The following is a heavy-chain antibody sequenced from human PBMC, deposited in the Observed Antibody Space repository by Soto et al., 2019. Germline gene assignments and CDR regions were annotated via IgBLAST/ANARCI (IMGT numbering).Heavy chain of an antibody. CDR1: GGTFSSYA. D-gene: IGHD5-18*01. CDR3: ARDATDTAMVGFDY. V-gene: IGHV1-69*06. J-gene: IGHJ4*02. Sequence: QVQLVQSGAEVKKPGSSVKVSCKASGGTFSSYAISWVRQAPGQGLEWMGGIIPIFGTANYAQKFQGRVTITADKSTSTVYMELSSLRAEDTAVYYCARDATDTAMVGFDYWGQGTLVTVSS. CDR2: IIPIFGTA.